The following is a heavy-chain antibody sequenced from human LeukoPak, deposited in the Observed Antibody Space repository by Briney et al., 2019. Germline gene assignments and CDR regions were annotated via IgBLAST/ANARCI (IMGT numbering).Heavy chain of an antibody. Sequence: QPGGSLRLSCAASGFTFSSYAMHWVRQAPGKGLEWVAVISYDGSNKYYADSVKGRFTISRGNSKNTLYLQMNSLRAEDTAVYYCASLLLRGSYSDYWGQGTLVTVSS. CDR3: ASLLLRGSYSDY. V-gene: IGHV3-30-3*01. D-gene: IGHD1-26*01. CDR2: ISYDGSNK. J-gene: IGHJ4*02. CDR1: GFTFSSYA.